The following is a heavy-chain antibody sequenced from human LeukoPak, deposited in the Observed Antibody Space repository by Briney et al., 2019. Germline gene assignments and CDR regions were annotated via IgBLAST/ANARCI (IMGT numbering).Heavy chain of an antibody. CDR2: IYWNDDK. CDR1: GFSLSTSGVG. CDR3: AHRPVSSYDYLYYFDY. D-gene: IGHD5-18*01. Sequence: GSGPTLVKPTQTLTLTCTFSGFSLSTSGVGVGWIRQPPGKALEWLALIYWNDDKRYSPSLKSRLTITKDTSKNQVVLTMTNMDPVDTATYYCAHRPVSSYDYLYYFDYWGQGTLVTVSS. J-gene: IGHJ4*02. V-gene: IGHV2-5*01.